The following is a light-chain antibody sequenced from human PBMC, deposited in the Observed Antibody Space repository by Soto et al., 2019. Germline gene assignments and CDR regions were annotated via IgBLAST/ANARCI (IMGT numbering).Light chain of an antibody. CDR3: QQYGNSPCT. CDR2: GAS. J-gene: IGKJ1*01. V-gene: IGKV3-20*01. Sequence: EIVLTQSPGTLSLSPGERATLSCRASQSVSSSYLAWYQQKPGPAPRLLIYGASNRATGIPDRFSGSGSGTDFTLTISRLEPEDFAVYYCQQYGNSPCTFGQGTKVEI. CDR1: QSVSSSY.